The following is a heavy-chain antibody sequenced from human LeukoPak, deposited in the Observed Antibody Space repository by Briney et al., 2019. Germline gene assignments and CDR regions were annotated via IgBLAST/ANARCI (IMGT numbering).Heavy chain of an antibody. CDR1: GYTFTSYD. CDR3: VRDGEGVAISVNYWFDP. Sequence: ASVKVSCKASGYTFTSYDINWVRQATGQGLEWMGWMNPNSGNTGYAQKFQGRVTMTRDTATSTAYMELRGLRSEDTAVYYCVRDGEGVAISVNYWFDPWGQGTLVTVSS. CDR2: MNPNSGNT. V-gene: IGHV1-8*01. J-gene: IGHJ5*02. D-gene: IGHD3-10*01.